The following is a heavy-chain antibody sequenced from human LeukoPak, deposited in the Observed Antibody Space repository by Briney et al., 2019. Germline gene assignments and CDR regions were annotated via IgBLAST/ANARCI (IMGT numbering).Heavy chain of an antibody. CDR1: GFNFSSYA. CDR2: ISGSGGST. Sequence: GGSLRLSCAASGFNFSSYAMSWVRQAPGKGLEWVSAISGSGGSTYYADSVKGRFTISRDNSKNTLYLQMNSLRAEDTAVYYCAKEGYCSGGGCLALDYWGQGTLVTVSS. V-gene: IGHV3-23*01. D-gene: IGHD2-15*01. J-gene: IGHJ4*02. CDR3: AKEGYCSGGGCLALDY.